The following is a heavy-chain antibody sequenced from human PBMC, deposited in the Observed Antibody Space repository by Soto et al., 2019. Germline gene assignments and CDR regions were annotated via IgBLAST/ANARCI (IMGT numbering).Heavy chain of an antibody. J-gene: IGHJ4*02. CDR1: GGTFSSYA. V-gene: IGHV1-69*13. Sequence: SVKVSCNASGGTFSSYAISWVRQAPGQGLEWMGGIIPIFGTANYAQKFQGRVTITADESTSTAYMELSSLRSEDTAVYYCARSNEQLAPFYWGQGTLVTVSS. D-gene: IGHD6-6*01. CDR2: IIPIFGTA. CDR3: ARSNEQLAPFY.